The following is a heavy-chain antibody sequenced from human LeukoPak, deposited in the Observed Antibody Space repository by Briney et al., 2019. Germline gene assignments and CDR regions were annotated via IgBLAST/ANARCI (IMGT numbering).Heavy chain of an antibody. CDR3: ARAGYNLDLSY. CDR2: ISSSSGYI. Sequence: GGSLRLSCAASGFTFSSFSMNWVRQAPGKGLEWVSSISSSSGYIYYADSLKGRFTISRDNAKNSLYLQMNSLRAEDTAVYYCARAGYNLDLSYWGQGTLVTVSS. V-gene: IGHV3-21*01. CDR1: GFTFSSFS. D-gene: IGHD5-24*01. J-gene: IGHJ4*02.